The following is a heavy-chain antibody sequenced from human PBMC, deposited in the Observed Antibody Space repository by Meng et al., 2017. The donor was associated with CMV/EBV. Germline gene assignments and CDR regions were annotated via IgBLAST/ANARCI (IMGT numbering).Heavy chain of an antibody. CDR3: ARGSDCSSTSCYLTLMMY. Sequence: GGSLRLSCAASGFTFSSYAMHWVRQAPGKGLEWVAVISYDGSNKYYADSVKGRFTISRDNSKNTLYLQMNSLRAEDTAVYYCARGSDCSSTSCYLTLMMYWGQGTLVTVSS. V-gene: IGHV3-30-3*01. CDR1: GFTFSSYA. CDR2: ISYDGSNK. J-gene: IGHJ4*02. D-gene: IGHD2-2*01.